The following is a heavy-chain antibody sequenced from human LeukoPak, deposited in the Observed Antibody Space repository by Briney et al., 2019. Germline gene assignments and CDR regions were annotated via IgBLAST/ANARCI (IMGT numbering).Heavy chain of an antibody. V-gene: IGHV1-69*13. Sequence: SVKVSCKASGGTFSSYAISWVRQAPGRGLEWMGGIIPIFGTANYAQKFQGRVTITADESTSTAYMELRSLRSDDTAVYYCARDAHSSSWPYYFDYWGQGTLVTVSS. CDR2: IIPIFGTA. CDR1: GGTFSSYA. D-gene: IGHD6-13*01. J-gene: IGHJ4*02. CDR3: ARDAHSSSWPYYFDY.